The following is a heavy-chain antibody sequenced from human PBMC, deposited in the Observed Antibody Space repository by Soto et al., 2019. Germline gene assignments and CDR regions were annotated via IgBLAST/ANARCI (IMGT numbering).Heavy chain of an antibody. CDR2: INHGGST. CDR3: ARGRGGATNWNWFEP. V-gene: IGHV4-34*01. CDR1: GGSFRDYY. J-gene: IGHJ5*02. Sequence: SETLSLTCAVYGGSFRDYYWSWIRQPPGKGLEWIGEINHGGSTNYNPSLESRVTISVDTSKNEFSLKLNSVTAADTAVYYCARGRGGATNWNWFEPWGKGTLVTVSS. D-gene: IGHD1-26*01.